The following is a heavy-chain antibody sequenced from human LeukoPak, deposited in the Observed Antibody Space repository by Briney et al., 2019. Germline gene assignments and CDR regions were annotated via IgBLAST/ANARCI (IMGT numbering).Heavy chain of an antibody. CDR3: ADYNNTAGWFDP. CDR2: IKSKTDDGTI. CDR1: GFTFSHAW. Sequence: GGSLRLSCIVSGFTFSHAWMNWLRQAPGRGLEWVGRIKSKTDDGTIDYAAPVKGRFTISRDDSENTLYLQMNNLKTEDTAVYYCADYNNTAGWFDPWGQGTLVTVSS. J-gene: IGHJ5*02. D-gene: IGHD4-11*01. V-gene: IGHV3-15*07.